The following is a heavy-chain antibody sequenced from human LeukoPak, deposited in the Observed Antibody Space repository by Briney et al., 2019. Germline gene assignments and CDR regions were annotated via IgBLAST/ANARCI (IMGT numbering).Heavy chain of an antibody. V-gene: IGHV1-46*03. CDR1: GYTFTSYY. J-gene: IGHJ5*02. CDR3: ARDRHYDFWSGLLYNWFDP. D-gene: IGHD3-3*01. CDR2: INPSGGGT. Sequence: ASVKVSCKASGYTFTSYYMHWVRQAPGQGLEWMGIINPSGGGTSYAQKFQGRVTMTRDTSTSTVYMELSSLRSEDTAVYYCARDRHYDFWSGLLYNWFDPWGQGTLVTVSS.